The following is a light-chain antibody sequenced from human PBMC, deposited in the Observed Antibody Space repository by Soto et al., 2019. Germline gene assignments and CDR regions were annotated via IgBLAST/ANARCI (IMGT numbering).Light chain of an antibody. V-gene: IGLV1-44*01. CDR1: SSNIGSNT. CDR2: SNN. J-gene: IGLJ1*01. Sequence: QSVLTQPPSASGTPGQRVTISCSGSSSNIGSNTVNWYQQLPGTAPKLLIYSNNQRPSGVPDRFSGSKSGTSASLAISGLQSEDEADYYCAAWDDSLNGPYVFATGTKLTVL. CDR3: AAWDDSLNGPYV.